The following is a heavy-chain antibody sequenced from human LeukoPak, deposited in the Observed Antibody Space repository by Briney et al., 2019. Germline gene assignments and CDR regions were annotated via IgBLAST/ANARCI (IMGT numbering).Heavy chain of an antibody. CDR2: ISYDGSNK. CDR3: AKEATYYYDSSGSPEFDY. CDR1: GFTFSSYA. Sequence: QPGRSLRLSCAASGFTFSSYAMSWVRQAPGKGLEWVAVISYDGSNKYYADSVKGRFTISRDNSKNTLYLQMNSLRAEDTAVYYCAKEATYYYDSSGSPEFDYWGQGTLVTVSS. J-gene: IGHJ4*02. D-gene: IGHD3-22*01. V-gene: IGHV3-30*18.